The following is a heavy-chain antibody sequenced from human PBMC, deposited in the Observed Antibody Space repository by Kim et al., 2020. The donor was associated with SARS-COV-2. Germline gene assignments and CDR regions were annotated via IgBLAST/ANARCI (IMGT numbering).Heavy chain of an antibody. V-gene: IGHV3-30*18. D-gene: IGHD3-3*01. J-gene: IGHJ6*02. CDR3: AKEISGYDFWSGYYSPSGMDV. Sequence: GGSLRLSCAASGFTFRSYGMHWVRQAPGKGLEWVAVISYDGSNKYYADSVKGRFTISRDNSKNTLYLQMNSLRAEDTAVYYCAKEISGYDFWSGYYSPSGMDVWGQGTTVTVSS. CDR2: ISYDGSNK. CDR1: GFTFRSYG.